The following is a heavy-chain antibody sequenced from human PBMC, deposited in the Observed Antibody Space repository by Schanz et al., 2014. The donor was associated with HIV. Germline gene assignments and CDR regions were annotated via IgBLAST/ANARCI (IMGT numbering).Heavy chain of an antibody. CDR3: AKTGWSQGNYYYYYGMDV. CDR1: GFTFSTYA. V-gene: IGHV3-23*04. D-gene: IGHD3-3*01. Sequence: VQLVQSGGGVVQPGRSLRLSCAASGFTFSTYAMSWVRQAPGKGLEWVSAISGSGVNTYYADSVKGRFTISRDNSKNTVYLQMNSLRAEDTAVYYCAKTGWSQGNYYYYYGMDVWGQGTTVTVSS. CDR2: ISGSGVNT. J-gene: IGHJ6*02.